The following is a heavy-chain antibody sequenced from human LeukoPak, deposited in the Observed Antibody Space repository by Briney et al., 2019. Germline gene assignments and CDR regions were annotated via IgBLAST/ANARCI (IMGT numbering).Heavy chain of an antibody. D-gene: IGHD6-6*01. CDR3: VKDRGGQVGRSFYYYGMDV. CDR1: GLTFSSSW. CDR2: INPDGNKK. Sequence: GGSLRLSCAVSGLTFSSSWMDWVRQAPGKGLEWVASINPDGNKKYSADSVKGRFTISRDNSKNTLYLQMSSLRTEDTAVYFCVKDRGGQVGRSFYYYGMDVWGQGATVTVSS. V-gene: IGHV3-7*04. J-gene: IGHJ6*02.